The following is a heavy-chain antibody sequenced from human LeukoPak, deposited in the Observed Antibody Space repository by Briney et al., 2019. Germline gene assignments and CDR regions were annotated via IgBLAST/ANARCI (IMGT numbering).Heavy chain of an antibody. CDR3: VRDRSARYLDY. CDR1: GFTFSSYE. V-gene: IGHV3-33*08. J-gene: IGHJ4*02. Sequence: GGSLRLSCAASGFTFSSYEMNWVRQAPDKGLEWVAVIWYDGSNKYYGGSVKGRFTISRDNSKNMLYLQINSLRAEDTAVYFCVRDRSARYLDYWGQGTLVTVSS. CDR2: IWYDGSNK.